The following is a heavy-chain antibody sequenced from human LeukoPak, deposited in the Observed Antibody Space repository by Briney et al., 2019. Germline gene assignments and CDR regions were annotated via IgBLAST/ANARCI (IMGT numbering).Heavy chain of an antibody. CDR1: GYTFTGYY. CDR2: INPNSGGT. CDR3: TRDDYSTTLDY. D-gene: IGHD4-11*01. V-gene: IGHV1-2*02. J-gene: IGHJ4*02. Sequence: GASVKVSCKASGYTFTGYYMHWVRQASGQGLEWMGWINPNSGGTNYAQKFQGRVTMTRDTSISTAYMELSRLRSDDTAVYYCTRDDYSTTLDYWGQGTLVTVSS.